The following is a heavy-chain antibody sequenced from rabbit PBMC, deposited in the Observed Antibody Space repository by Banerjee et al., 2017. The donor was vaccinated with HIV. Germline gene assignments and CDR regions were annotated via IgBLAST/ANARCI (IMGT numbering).Heavy chain of an antibody. CDR1: GFDFSGNT. V-gene: IGHV1S40*01. CDR3: ARAPSYFNL. Sequence: QSLEESGGDLVKPGASLTLTCTASGFDFSGNTVCWVRQAPGKGLEWIGCIYAGSAINTYYASWAKGRFTFSKTSSTTMTLQMTSLTAADTATYFCARAPSYFNLWGQGTLVTVS. J-gene: IGHJ4*01. CDR2: IYAGSAINT.